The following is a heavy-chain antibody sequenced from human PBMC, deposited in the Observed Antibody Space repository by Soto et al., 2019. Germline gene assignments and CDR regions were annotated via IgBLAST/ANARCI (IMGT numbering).Heavy chain of an antibody. CDR1: GLTFGDYA. Sequence: GGSLRLSCTASGLTFGDYAMSWFRQAPGKGLEWVGFIRSKAYGGTTEYAASVKGRFTISRDDSKSIAYLQMNSLKTEDTAVYYCTRDGTTGYSSSWLTDYYYYYGMDVWGQGTTVTVSS. V-gene: IGHV3-49*03. D-gene: IGHD6-13*01. CDR3: TRDGTTGYSSSWLTDYYYYYGMDV. J-gene: IGHJ6*02. CDR2: IRSKAYGGTT.